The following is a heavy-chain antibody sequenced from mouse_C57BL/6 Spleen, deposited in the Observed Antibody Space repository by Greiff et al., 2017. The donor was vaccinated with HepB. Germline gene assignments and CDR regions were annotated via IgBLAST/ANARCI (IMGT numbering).Heavy chain of an antibody. V-gene: IGHV1-26*01. Sequence: EVQLQQSGPELVKPGASVKISCKASGYTFTDYYMNWVKQSHGKSLEWIGDINPNNGGTSYNQKFKGKATLTVDKSSSTAYMELRSLTSEDSAVYYCARLYAMDYWGQGTSVTVSS. CDR1: GYTFTDYY. CDR3: ARLYAMDY. J-gene: IGHJ4*01. CDR2: INPNNGGT.